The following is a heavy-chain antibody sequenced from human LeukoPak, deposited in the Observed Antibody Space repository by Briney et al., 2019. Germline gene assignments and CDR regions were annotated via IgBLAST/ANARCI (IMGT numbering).Heavy chain of an antibody. V-gene: IGHV1-2*02. CDR1: GYTFTSYG. Sequence: ASVKVSCKASGYTFTSYGISWVRQAPGQGLEWMGWINPNSGGTNYAQKFQGRVTMTRDTSISTAYMELSRLRSDDTAVYYCARGSIVVVVGNWFDPWGQGTLVTVSS. CDR3: ARGSIVVVVGNWFDP. CDR2: INPNSGGT. J-gene: IGHJ5*02. D-gene: IGHD2-15*01.